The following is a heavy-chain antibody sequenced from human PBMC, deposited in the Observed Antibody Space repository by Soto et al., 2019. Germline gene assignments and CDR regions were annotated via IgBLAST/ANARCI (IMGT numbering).Heavy chain of an antibody. V-gene: IGHV4-31*03. CDR2: IYYSGST. D-gene: IGHD3-9*01. CDR3: ARSPPFDGYIAY. CDR1: GDSISSGGYY. Sequence: SETLSLTCTVSGDSISSGGYYWSWIRQHPGKGLEWIAHIYYSGSTYYNPSLKSRVTISVDTSKNQFSLKLSSVTEADTAVYYCARSPPFDGYIAYWGQVTLVSVS. J-gene: IGHJ4*02.